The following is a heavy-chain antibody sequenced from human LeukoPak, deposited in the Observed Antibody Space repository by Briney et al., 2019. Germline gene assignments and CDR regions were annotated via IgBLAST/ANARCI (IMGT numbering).Heavy chain of an antibody. CDR1: GYIFTNSW. V-gene: IGHV5-51*01. Sequence: PGESLKISCKGSGYIFTNSWIAWVRQMPGKGLEWMGIIYPSDSDTRYSPSFQGQVTISADKSINTAYLQWSSLKASDTAMYYCARPDSSSRDWFDPWGQGTLVTVSS. D-gene: IGHD6-13*01. CDR3: ARPDSSSRDWFDP. CDR2: IYPSDSDT. J-gene: IGHJ5*02.